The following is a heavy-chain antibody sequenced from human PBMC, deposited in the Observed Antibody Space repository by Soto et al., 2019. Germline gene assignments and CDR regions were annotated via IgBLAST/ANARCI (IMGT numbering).Heavy chain of an antibody. V-gene: IGHV1-18*01. CDR2: ISAYNGNR. Sequence: QVQLVQSGAEVRKPGASVKVSCKASGYIFTTFGIGWVRQAPGQGLEWMGWISAYNGNRHFAQIVRDRVTMTTDTSTNTAHMELRRLRSDDTVVYYCARDGGTGLDYWRQGTLVTVSS. CDR3: ARDGGTGLDY. CDR1: GYIFTTFG. J-gene: IGHJ4*02. D-gene: IGHD1-1*01.